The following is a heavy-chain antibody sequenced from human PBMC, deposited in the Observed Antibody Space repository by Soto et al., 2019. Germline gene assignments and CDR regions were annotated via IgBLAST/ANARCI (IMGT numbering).Heavy chain of an antibody. CDR1: GGSISSGGYY. V-gene: IGHV4-31*03. CDR3: ARESRGSGSYYYLDWFDP. CDR2: IYYSGST. D-gene: IGHD3-10*01. Sequence: SETLSLTCTVSGGSISSGGYYWSWIRQHPGKGLEWIGYIYYSGSTYYNPSLKSRVTISVDTSKNQFSLKLSSVTAADTAVYYCARESRGSGSYYYLDWFDPWGQGTLVTVS. J-gene: IGHJ5*02.